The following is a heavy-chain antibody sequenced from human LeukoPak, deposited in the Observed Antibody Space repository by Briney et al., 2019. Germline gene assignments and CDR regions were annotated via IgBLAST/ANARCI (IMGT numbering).Heavy chain of an antibody. CDR2: ISTDGKST. CDR1: GFTFSNFW. CDR3: VRDYQFIQEV. D-gene: IGHD2-2*01. J-gene: IGHJ6*02. Sequence: GGSLRLSCAASGFTFSNFWMHWVRQAPGKGLMWVSLISTDGKSTRYAESVKGRFTISRDNAKNALYLQMDILRVEDTALYFCVRDYQFIQEVWGQGTTVTVSS. V-gene: IGHV3-74*01.